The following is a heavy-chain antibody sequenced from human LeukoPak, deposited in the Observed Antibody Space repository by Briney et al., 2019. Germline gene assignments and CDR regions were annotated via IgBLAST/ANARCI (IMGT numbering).Heavy chain of an antibody. D-gene: IGHD1-26*01. CDR1: GGSISSGDYY. J-gene: IGHJ5*02. Sequence: PSENLSLTCTVSGGSISSGDYYWSSIRQPPGKGRVWIGYIYYSGSTYYNPSLKSRVTISVDTSKNQFSLKLSSVTAADTAVYYCARGGSYLGYWFDPWGQGTLVTVSS. CDR3: ARGGSYLGYWFDP. V-gene: IGHV4-30-4*08. CDR2: IYYSGST.